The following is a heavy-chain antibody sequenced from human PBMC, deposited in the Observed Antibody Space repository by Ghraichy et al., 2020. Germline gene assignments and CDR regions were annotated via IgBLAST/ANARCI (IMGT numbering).Heavy chain of an antibody. V-gene: IGHV3-53*01. CDR3: AHSSSWPGYFDH. CDR2: ISGDGST. CDR1: GFTISDKF. Sequence: GSLRLSCAASGFTISDKFMTWVRQAPGKGLECVSVISGDGSTHYADSVKVRFTISRDYSRNTVYLQMNSLRADDTAVYYCAHSSSWPGYFDHWGQGTLVTVSS. J-gene: IGHJ4*02. D-gene: IGHD6-13*01.